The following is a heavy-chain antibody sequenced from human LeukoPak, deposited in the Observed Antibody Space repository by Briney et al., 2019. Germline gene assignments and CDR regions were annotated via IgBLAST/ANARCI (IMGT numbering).Heavy chain of an antibody. V-gene: IGHV4-59*08. CDR2: IYHSGTT. Sequence: SETLSLTCTVSGGSISSYYWSWIRQPPGKGLEWIGYIYHSGTTNYNPSLKSRVTISVDTSKSQFSLKLSSVTAADTAVYYCASYGENAFDIWGQGTMVTVSS. J-gene: IGHJ3*02. CDR3: ASYGENAFDI. CDR1: GGSISSYY. D-gene: IGHD4-17*01.